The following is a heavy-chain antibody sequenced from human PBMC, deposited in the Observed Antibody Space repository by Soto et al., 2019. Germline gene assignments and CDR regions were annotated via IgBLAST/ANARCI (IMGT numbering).Heavy chain of an antibody. CDR1: GFTFSSYG. Sequence: GGSLRLSCAASGFTFSSYGMHWVRQAPGKGLEWVAVISYDGSNKYYADSVKGRFTISRDNSKNTLYLQMNSLRAEDTAVYYCARGRRYYYGSGSGQDYGMDVWGQGTTVTVSS. CDR3: ARGRRYYYGSGSGQDYGMDV. J-gene: IGHJ6*02. CDR2: ISYDGSNK. V-gene: IGHV3-30*03. D-gene: IGHD3-10*01.